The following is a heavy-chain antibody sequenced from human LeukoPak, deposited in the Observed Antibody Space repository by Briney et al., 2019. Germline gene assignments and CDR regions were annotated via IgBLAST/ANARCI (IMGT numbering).Heavy chain of an antibody. CDR1: GFTFSSYS. J-gene: IGHJ4*02. CDR2: ISSSNSYI. Sequence: GGPLRLSCAASGFTFSSYSMNWVRQAPGKGLEWVSSISSSNSYIYYADSVKGRFTISRDNAKNSLYLQMNSLRAEDTAVYYCARGRGYCSSTSCSLCFDYWGQGTLVTVSS. CDR3: ARGRGYCSSTSCSLCFDY. D-gene: IGHD2-2*01. V-gene: IGHV3-21*01.